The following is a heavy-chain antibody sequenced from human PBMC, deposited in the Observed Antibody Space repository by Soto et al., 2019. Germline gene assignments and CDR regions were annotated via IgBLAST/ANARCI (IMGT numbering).Heavy chain of an antibody. CDR1: GGTFSSYA. Sequence: ASVKVSCKASGGTFSSYAISWVRQAPGQGLEWMGGIIPIFGTANYAQKFQGRVTITADESTSTAYMELSSLRSEDTAVYYCARDRRYYYDRSGYYHYYYYGLAVWGQGTTVTVSS. CDR2: IIPIFGTA. CDR3: ARDRRYYYDRSGYYHYYYYGLAV. J-gene: IGHJ6*02. V-gene: IGHV1-69*13. D-gene: IGHD3-22*01.